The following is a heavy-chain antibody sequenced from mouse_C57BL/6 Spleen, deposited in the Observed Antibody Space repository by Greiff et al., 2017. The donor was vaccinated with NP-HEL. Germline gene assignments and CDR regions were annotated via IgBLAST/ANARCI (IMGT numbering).Heavy chain of an antibody. J-gene: IGHJ2*01. CDR1: GYTFTSYG. CDR2: IYPRSGNT. CDR3: ARGAYYDYVRGYFDY. V-gene: IGHV1-81*01. D-gene: IGHD2-4*01. Sequence: QVQLKESGAELARPGASVKLSCKASGYTFTSYGISWVKQRTGQGLEWIGEIYPRSGNTYYNEKFKGKATLTADKSSSTAYMELRSLTSEDSAVYFCARGAYYDYVRGYFDYWGQGTTLTVSS.